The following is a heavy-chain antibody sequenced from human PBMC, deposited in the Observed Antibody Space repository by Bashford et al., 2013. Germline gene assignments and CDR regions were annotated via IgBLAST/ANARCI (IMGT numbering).Heavy chain of an antibody. J-gene: IGHJ5*02. D-gene: IGHD6-13*01. CDR3: ARVAAAWFAP. CDR2: ISGSSGST. Sequence: VRQAPGKGLEWVSAISGSSGSTYYADSVKGRFTISRDNAKNSLYLQMNSLRAEDTAVYYCARVAAAWFAPWGQGTLVTVSS. V-gene: IGHV3-21*04.